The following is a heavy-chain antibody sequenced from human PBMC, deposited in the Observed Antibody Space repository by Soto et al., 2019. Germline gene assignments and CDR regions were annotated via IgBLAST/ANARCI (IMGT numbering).Heavy chain of an antibody. CDR3: AKDPGYSSPLTNWFDP. CDR1: GFPFDPYV. CDR2: IRSNTAVV. Sequence: GGSLRLSCVASGFPFDPYVMAWVRQAPGKGLEWVAAIRSNTAVVHYADSMKDRFTISRDNSKNTLYLQMNSLRAEDTAVYYCAKDPGYSSPLTNWFDPWGQGTLVTVSS. D-gene: IGHD6-13*01. V-gene: IGHV3-23*01. J-gene: IGHJ5*02.